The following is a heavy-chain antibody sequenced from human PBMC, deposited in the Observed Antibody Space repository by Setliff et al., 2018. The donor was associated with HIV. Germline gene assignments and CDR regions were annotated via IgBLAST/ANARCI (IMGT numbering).Heavy chain of an antibody. CDR1: GFTFSSYA. CDR3: ARDLSRSADYGVFDS. V-gene: IGHV3-7*01. D-gene: IGHD4-17*01. J-gene: IGHJ4*02. Sequence: GGSLRLSCAASGFTFSSYAMSWVRQAPGKGLEWVANIKQDGSEKYYVDSVKGRFTISRDNAKNSLYLQMNSLRAEDTALYYCARDLSRSADYGVFDSWGQGTPVTVSS. CDR2: IKQDGSEK.